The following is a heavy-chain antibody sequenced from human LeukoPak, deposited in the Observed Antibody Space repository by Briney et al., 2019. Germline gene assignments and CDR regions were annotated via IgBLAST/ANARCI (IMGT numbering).Heavy chain of an antibody. J-gene: IGHJ5*02. Sequence: ASVKVSCKASGYTFTGYYMHWVRQAPGQGLEWMGWINPNSGGTNYAQKFQGRVTMTRDTSISTAYMELSRLRSDDTAVYYCARGYYYDSSGYHNNWFDPWGQGTLATVSS. CDR1: GYTFTGYY. CDR3: ARGYYYDSSGYHNNWFDP. CDR2: INPNSGGT. D-gene: IGHD3-22*01. V-gene: IGHV1-2*02.